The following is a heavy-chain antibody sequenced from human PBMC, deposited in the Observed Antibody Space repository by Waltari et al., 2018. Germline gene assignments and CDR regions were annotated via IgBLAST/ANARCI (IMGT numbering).Heavy chain of an antibody. J-gene: IGHJ4*02. CDR2: IYPGDSET. CDR3: ARQSRSSDWYDY. D-gene: IGHD3-9*01. Sequence: EVQLVQSGVEVKKPGESLKISCLGSGYTFSSYWIAWGRQVPGKGLEWVGIIYPGDSETRYSPSFQGQVTMSVDKSATTAYLQWTNMKASDTAMYYCARQSRSSDWYDYWGQGTLITVSS. V-gene: IGHV5-51*01. CDR1: GYTFSSYW.